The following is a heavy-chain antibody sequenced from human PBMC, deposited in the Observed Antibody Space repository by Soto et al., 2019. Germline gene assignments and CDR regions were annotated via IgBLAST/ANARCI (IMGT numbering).Heavy chain of an antibody. CDR2: ISYDGSNK. V-gene: IGHV3-30-3*01. CDR1: GFTFSSYA. CDR3: AREVEKATVDAFDI. J-gene: IGHJ3*02. Sequence: QVQLVESGGGVVQPGRSLRLSCAASGFTFSSYAMHWVRQAPGKGLEWVAVISYDGSNKYYADSVKGRFTISRDNSKNTLYLQMNSLRAEDTAVYYCAREVEKATVDAFDIWGQGTMVTVSS.